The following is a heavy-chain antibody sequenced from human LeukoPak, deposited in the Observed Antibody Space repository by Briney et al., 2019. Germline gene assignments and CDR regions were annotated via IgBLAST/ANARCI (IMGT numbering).Heavy chain of an antibody. CDR2: LSNDATNK. CDR1: GITFSNYG. CDR3: ATTDLNHAILSGYFES. J-gene: IGHJ4*02. D-gene: IGHD3-9*01. V-gene: IGHV3-30*03. Sequence: PGGSLRLSCTGSGITFSNYGIHWVRQAPGKWLEWVAVLSNDATNKYYADSVKGRFTISRDNSKNTLYLQMNSLRPADTAVYYCATTDLNHAILSGYFESWGQGTQLIVSS.